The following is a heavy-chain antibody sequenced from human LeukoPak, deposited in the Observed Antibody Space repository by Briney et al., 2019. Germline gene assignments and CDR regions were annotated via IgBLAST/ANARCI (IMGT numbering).Heavy chain of an antibody. CDR2: ISGPGDKT. CDR1: GFAFTRYA. V-gene: IGHV3-23*01. J-gene: IGHJ4*02. Sequence: PGGSLRLSCAASGFAFTRYAMKWVRQAPGKGLEWVSTISGPGDKTYYAGSVKGRFTIARDNSKNTVYLQMNSLRAGDTAVYYCAREATSTSGWYIDYWGQGTLVTVSS. D-gene: IGHD2-2*01. CDR3: AREATSTSGWYIDY.